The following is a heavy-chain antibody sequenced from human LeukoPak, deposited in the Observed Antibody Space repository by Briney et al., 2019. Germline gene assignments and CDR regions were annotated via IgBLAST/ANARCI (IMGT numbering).Heavy chain of an antibody. CDR1: GFTFIDYW. V-gene: IGHV3-23*01. Sequence: PGGSLRLSCAASGFTFIDYWMSWVRQAPGKGLEWVSAISGSGGSTYYADSVKGRFTISRDNSKNTLYLQMNSLRAEDTAVYYCAKDQRYYDSTAYWGQGTLVTVSS. CDR2: ISGSGGST. D-gene: IGHD3-22*01. J-gene: IGHJ4*02. CDR3: AKDQRYYDSTAY.